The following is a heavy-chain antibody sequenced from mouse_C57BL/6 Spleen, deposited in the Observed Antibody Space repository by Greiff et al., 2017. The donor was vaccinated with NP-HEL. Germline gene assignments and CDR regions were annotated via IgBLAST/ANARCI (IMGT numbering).Heavy chain of an antibody. J-gene: IGHJ2*01. CDR2: INPNNGGT. D-gene: IGHD2-4*01. V-gene: IGHV1-26*01. Sequence: EVKLQQSGPELVKPGASVKISCKASGYTFTDYYMNWVKQSHGKSLEWIGDINPNNGGTSYNQKFKGKATLTVDKSSSTAYMELRSLTSEDSAVYYCARRRRYDYDFDYWGQGTTLTVSS. CDR3: ARRRRYDYDFDY. CDR1: GYTFTDYY.